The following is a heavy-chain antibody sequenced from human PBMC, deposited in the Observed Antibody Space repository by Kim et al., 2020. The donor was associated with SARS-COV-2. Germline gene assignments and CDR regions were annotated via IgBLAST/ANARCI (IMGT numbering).Heavy chain of an antibody. Sequence: SETLSLTCTVSGGSISSGGYCWRWIRQPAGKRLEWIGYIYYSSSTYYTPSLKRRVTISVAPSKKQFPLKLTSFTAAATAVFYCAAAATVAAVVLAFDVRG. V-gene: IGHV4-31*03. CDR2: IYYSSST. J-gene: IGHJ3*01. CDR1: GGSISSGGYC. CDR3: AAAATVAAVVLAFDV. D-gene: IGHD2-15*01.